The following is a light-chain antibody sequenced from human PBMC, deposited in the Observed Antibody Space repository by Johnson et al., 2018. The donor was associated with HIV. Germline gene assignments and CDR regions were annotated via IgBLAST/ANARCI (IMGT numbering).Light chain of an antibody. CDR2: ENN. CDR1: SSNIGNNY. V-gene: IGLV1-51*02. Sequence: VLTQPPSVSAAPGQKVTLSCSGSSSNIGNNYVSWYQQLPGTAPKLLIYENNKRPSGIPDLFSGSKSGTSATLGITGLQTGDEADYYCGTWDTSLSAGVFGTGTRVTVL. J-gene: IGLJ1*01. CDR3: GTWDTSLSAGV.